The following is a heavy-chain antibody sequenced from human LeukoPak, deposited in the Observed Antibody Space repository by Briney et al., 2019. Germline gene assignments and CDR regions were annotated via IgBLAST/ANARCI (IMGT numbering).Heavy chain of an antibody. CDR1: GFTFSDYY. V-gene: IGHV3-11*01. Sequence: GGSLRLSCAASGFTFSDYYMNWIRQAPGKGLEWVSYISNDGRTTFYADSVKGGFTVSRDNAKKSMYLQMNSLRAEDTAVYYCAGGVDTTPFWGQGTLVTVSS. CDR3: AGGVDTTPF. CDR2: ISNDGRTT. J-gene: IGHJ4*02. D-gene: IGHD5-18*01.